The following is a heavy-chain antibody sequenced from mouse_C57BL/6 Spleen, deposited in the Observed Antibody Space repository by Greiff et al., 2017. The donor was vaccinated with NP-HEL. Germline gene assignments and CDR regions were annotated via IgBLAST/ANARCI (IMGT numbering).Heavy chain of an antibody. D-gene: IGHD2-5*01. Sequence: VQLQQSGAELVRPGASVKLSCTASGFNIKDDYMHWVKQRPEQGLEWIGWIDPENGDTESASRFQGKATITADTSSNTAYLQLSSLTSEDTAVYYCTTRYSNYFDYWGQGTTLTVSS. V-gene: IGHV14-4*01. CDR1: GFNIKDDY. J-gene: IGHJ2*01. CDR2: IDPENGDT. CDR3: TTRYSNYFDY.